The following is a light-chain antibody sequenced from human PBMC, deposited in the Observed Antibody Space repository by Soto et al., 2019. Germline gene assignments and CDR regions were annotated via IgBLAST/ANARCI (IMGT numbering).Light chain of an antibody. Sequence: EIVLTQSPGTLSLSPGERATLSCRASQSVRDRYLAWYQQKPGQAPSLLIYDTSTRATGVPDRFSGSGSGTDFALTISRVEPEDFAVYYCQQYYKWPLTFGGGTKGDFK. CDR2: DTS. V-gene: IGKV3-20*01. CDR3: QQYYKWPLT. J-gene: IGKJ4*01. CDR1: QSVRDRY.